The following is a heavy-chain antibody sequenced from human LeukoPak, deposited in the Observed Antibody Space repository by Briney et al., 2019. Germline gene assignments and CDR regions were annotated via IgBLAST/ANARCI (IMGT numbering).Heavy chain of an antibody. J-gene: IGHJ3*02. V-gene: IGHV3-9*01. D-gene: IGHD5-18*01. CDR3: AKRGKQDTAMASDAFDI. CDR2: ISWNSGSI. CDR1: GFTFDDYA. Sequence: GGSLRLSCAASGFTFDDYAMHWVRQAPGKGLEWVSGISWNSGSIGYADSVKGRFTISRGNAKNSLYLQMNSLRAEDTALYYCAKRGKQDTAMASDAFDIWGQGTMVTVSS.